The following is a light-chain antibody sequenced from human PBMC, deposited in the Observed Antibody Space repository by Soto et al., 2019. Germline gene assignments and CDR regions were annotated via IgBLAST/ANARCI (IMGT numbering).Light chain of an antibody. CDR1: QSVLYSSNNKNY. CDR2: WAS. J-gene: IGKJ2*01. CDR3: QQYLNTPYT. V-gene: IGKV4-1*01. Sequence: DIVMTQSPDSLAVSLGERATINCKSSQSVLYSSNNKNYLAWYQQKPRQPPKLLIYWASTRESGVPDRFSGSGSGRDFTLTISSLQAEDVAVYYCQQYLNTPYTFGQGTKLETK.